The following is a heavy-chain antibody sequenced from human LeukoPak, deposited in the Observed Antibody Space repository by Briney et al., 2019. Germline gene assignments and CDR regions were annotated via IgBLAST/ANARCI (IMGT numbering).Heavy chain of an antibody. CDR3: ARDLTGYVLDY. D-gene: IGHD3-9*01. Sequence: GGSLRLSCAASGFTFDDYTMHWVRQAPGKGLEWVSLISWNGGNTQYADSVKGRFTISRDNAKNSLYLQMNSLRVDDTAVYYCARDLTGYVLDYWGQGTLVTVSS. V-gene: IGHV3-43*01. CDR1: GFTFDDYT. J-gene: IGHJ4*02. CDR2: ISWNGGNT.